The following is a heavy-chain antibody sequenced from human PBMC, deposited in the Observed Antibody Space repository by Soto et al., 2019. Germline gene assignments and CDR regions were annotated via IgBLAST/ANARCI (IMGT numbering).Heavy chain of an antibody. CDR2: IYYSGST. CDR1: GGSISSYY. V-gene: IGHV4-30-4*01. D-gene: IGHD3-3*01. Sequence: SETLPLTCTVSGGSISSYYWSWIRQPPGKGLEWIGYIYYSGSTYYNPSLKSRVTISVDTSKNQFSLKLSSVTAADTAVYYCARRASYDFWSGYYTYDYWGQGTLVTVSS. CDR3: ARRASYDFWSGYYTYDY. J-gene: IGHJ4*02.